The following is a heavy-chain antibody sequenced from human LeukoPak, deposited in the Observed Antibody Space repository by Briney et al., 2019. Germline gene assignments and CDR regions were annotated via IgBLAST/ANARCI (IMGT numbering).Heavy chain of an antibody. CDR2: INMYTANP. D-gene: IGHD3-16*01. V-gene: IGHV7-4-1*02. Sequence: ASVKVSCTASGYTFTSYAMNWVRQAPGQGLEWMGWINMYTANPAYAQGFTERFVFSLDTSVTTAYLQISNLKTEDTAVYYCARHDNDDDFDYWGQGTLVTVSS. CDR3: ARHDNDDDFDY. CDR1: GYTFTSYA. J-gene: IGHJ4*02.